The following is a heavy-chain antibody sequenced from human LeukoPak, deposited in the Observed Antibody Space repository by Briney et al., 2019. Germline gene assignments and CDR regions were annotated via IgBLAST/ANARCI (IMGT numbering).Heavy chain of an antibody. D-gene: IGHD5-24*01. J-gene: IGHJ4*02. CDR1: GYTFIGYY. Sequence: ASVRVSCKASGYTFIGYYLQWVRQAPGQGLERMGWLNPNSGGTNYAQKFQGRVTMTRDTSISTAYMELTRLGSDDTAVYYCARDGDGYNLGYWGQGTLVTVSS. CDR2: LNPNSGGT. CDR3: ARDGDGYNLGY. V-gene: IGHV1-2*02.